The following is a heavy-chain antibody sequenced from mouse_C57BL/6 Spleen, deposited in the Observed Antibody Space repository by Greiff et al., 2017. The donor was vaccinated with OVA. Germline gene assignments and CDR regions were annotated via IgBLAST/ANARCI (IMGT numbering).Heavy chain of an antibody. Sequence: VQLQQPGAELVKPGASVKLSCKASGYTFTSYWMHWVKQRPGQGLEWIGMIHPNSGSTNYNEKFKSKATLTVDKSSSAAYMQLSSLTSEDSAVYYCANGQLRLNYYAMDYWGQGTSVTVSS. CDR3: ANGQLRLNYYAMDY. CDR2: IHPNSGST. D-gene: IGHD3-2*02. J-gene: IGHJ4*01. V-gene: IGHV1-64*01. CDR1: GYTFTSYW.